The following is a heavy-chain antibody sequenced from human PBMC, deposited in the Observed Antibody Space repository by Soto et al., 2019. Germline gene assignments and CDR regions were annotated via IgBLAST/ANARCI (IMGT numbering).Heavy chain of an antibody. Sequence: QVQLQESGPGLVKPSQTLSLTCTVSGGSISSGGYYWSWIRQHPGKGLEWIGYIYYSGSTYYNPSLKSRVTIAVDTSKHQFSLKLSSVTAADTAVYYCARARGYCSGGSCSDYYYYGMDVWGQGTTVTVSS. CDR3: ARARGYCSGGSCSDYYYYGMDV. CDR2: IYYSGST. V-gene: IGHV4-31*03. CDR1: GGSISSGGYY. D-gene: IGHD2-15*01. J-gene: IGHJ6*02.